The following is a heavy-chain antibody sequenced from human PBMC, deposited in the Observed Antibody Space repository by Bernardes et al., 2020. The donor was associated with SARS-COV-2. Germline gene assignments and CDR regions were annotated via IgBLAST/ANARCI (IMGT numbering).Heavy chain of an antibody. CDR2: FDPEDGET. CDR1: GYTLTELS. J-gene: IGHJ6*02. V-gene: IGHV1-24*01. Sequence: ASVKVSCKVSGYTLTELSMHWVRQAPGKGLEWMGGFDPEDGETIYAQKFQGRVTMTEDTSTDTAYMELSSLRSEDTAVYYCATSFVVRGVITYYYYYYGMDVWGQGTTVTVS. CDR3: ATSFVVRGVITYYYYYYGMDV. D-gene: IGHD3-10*01.